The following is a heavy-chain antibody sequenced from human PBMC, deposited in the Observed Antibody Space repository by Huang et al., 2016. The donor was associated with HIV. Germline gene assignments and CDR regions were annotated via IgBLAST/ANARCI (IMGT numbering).Heavy chain of an antibody. CDR3: AREGQGYAMDV. J-gene: IGHJ6*02. V-gene: IGHV1-46*02. Sequence: QVQLVQSGAEVKKPGASVKVSCKTSGYTFNSYSIHWVRQAPGQGLEWMGIINPDGESTSDAPKFQGRVTMTRDTATSTVYMELSSLRSEDTAMYYCAREGQGYAMDVWGQGTTVTVSS. CDR1: GYTFNSYS. CDR2: INPDGEST.